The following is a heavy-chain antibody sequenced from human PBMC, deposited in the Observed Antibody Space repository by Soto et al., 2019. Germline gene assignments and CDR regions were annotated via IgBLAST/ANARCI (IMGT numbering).Heavy chain of an antibody. D-gene: IGHD6-19*01. J-gene: IGHJ6*02. CDR3: AVPAASVAGASGTYYYYGMDV. Sequence: LSLTCTVSGGSISSSGYYWGWVRQPPGRGLEWIGYIYYGGSPYYNPSLKSRVTISVDTSKNQFSLNLSSVTAADTAVYYCAVPAASVAGASGTYYYYGMDVWGQGTTVTVSS. CDR2: IYYGGSP. V-gene: IGHV4-39*01. CDR1: GGSISSSGYY.